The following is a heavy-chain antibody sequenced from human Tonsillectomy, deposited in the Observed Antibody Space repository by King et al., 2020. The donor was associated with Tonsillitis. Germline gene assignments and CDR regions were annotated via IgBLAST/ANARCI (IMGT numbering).Heavy chain of an antibody. D-gene: IGHD2-15*01. J-gene: IGHJ5*01. Sequence: QLQESGPGLVKPSQTLSLTFTVSGGSISGGGYYLSWIRQHPGKGLEWIGYIYYSENTYHNPSLKSRLTITVDTSKNQFSLKLTSVTAADTAVYYCGSYEGGVFDSWGQGILVTVSS. CDR2: IYYSENT. CDR3: GSYEGGVFDS. V-gene: IGHV4-31*03. CDR1: GGSISGGGYY.